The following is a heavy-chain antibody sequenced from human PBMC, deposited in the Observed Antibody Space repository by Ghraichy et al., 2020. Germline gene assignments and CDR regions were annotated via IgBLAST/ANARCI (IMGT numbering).Heavy chain of an antibody. CDR3: ARESVLTGMGDDASDI. D-gene: IGHD3-9*01. J-gene: IGHJ3*02. Sequence: GESLNISCAASGFTFSSHYMTWVRQAPGKGLEWVDNIKQDGSDTFYLDSVRGRFTISRDNAKNSLYLQMNSLRADDTAVYYCARESVLTGMGDDASDIWGQGTMVTVSS. V-gene: IGHV3-7*03. CDR1: GFTFSSHY. CDR2: IKQDGSDT.